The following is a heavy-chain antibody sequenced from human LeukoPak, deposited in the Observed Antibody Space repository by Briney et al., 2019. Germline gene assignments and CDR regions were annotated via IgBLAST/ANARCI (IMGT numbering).Heavy chain of an antibody. CDR1: GFIYSDYY. CDR3: ARDGASYCSSTSCHVFDY. V-gene: IGHV3-11*01. D-gene: IGHD2-2*01. CDR2: ISSSGNTM. Sequence: GGSLRLSCAASGFIYSDYYMSWVRQAPGKGLQWVSYISSSGNTMYYAESVEGRFTISRDNAKNSLYLQMKSLRAEDTAVYYCARDGASYCSSTSCHVFDYWGQGTLVTVSS. J-gene: IGHJ4*02.